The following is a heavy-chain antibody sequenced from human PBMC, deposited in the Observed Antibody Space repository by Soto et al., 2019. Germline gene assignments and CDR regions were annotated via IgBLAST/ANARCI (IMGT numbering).Heavy chain of an antibody. CDR2: IYYSGST. CDR1: GGSISSSSYY. V-gene: IGHV4-39*01. Sequence: QLQLQESGPGLVKPSETLSLTCTVSGGSISSSSYYWGWIRQPPGKGLEWIGSIYYSGSTYYNPSLTSRVTISVDTSKNQCSLKLSSVTDADTAVYYCARQLRKYGDKDYWGQGTLVTVSS. D-gene: IGHD4-17*01. CDR3: ARQLRKYGDKDY. J-gene: IGHJ4*02.